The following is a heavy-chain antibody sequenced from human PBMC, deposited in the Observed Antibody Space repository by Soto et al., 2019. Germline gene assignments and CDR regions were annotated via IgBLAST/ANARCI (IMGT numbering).Heavy chain of an antibody. CDR2: IYYSGNT. Sequence: PSETLSLTCPVSGGSISSSSYNWGWIRQPPGKGLEWIGTIYYSGNTYYNPSLKSRVTISVDTSKNQFSLKLNSATAADTAVYYCARGIVATSGWFDPWGQGTLVTVSS. CDR3: ARGIVATSGWFDP. V-gene: IGHV4-39*01. J-gene: IGHJ5*02. CDR1: GGSISSSSYN. D-gene: IGHD5-12*01.